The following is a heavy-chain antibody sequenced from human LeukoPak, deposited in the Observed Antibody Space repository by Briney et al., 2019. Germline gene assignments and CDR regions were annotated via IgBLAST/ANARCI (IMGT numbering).Heavy chain of an antibody. V-gene: IGHV1-46*01. CDR3: ARETYGANSGATDY. J-gene: IGHJ4*02. CDR1: GYTFTTYY. Sequence: GSVKVSCKASGYTFTTYYMYWVRQAPGQGLEWMGRINPRGGSTIYAQKFQGRVTMTRDTSTTTVYMELSSLRSEDTAVYYCARETYGANSGATDYWGQGTLVTVSS. CDR2: INPRGGST. D-gene: IGHD4-23*01.